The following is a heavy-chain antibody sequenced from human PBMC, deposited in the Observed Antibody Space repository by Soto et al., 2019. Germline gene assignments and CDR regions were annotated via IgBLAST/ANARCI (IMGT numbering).Heavy chain of an antibody. Sequence: SETLSLTCAIYNSSLGAFHWTWIRQPPGKGLEWIGELIHGGSTNYNPSLKSRVTFSLDTSKSQFSLHVMSVTAADTAVYYCERSPLSYDYVRQTWREVGDSVDVWGRGTSVT. J-gene: IGHJ3*01. CDR1: NSSLGAFH. CDR2: LIHGGST. CDR3: ERSPLSYDYVRQTWREVGDSVDV. D-gene: IGHD3-10*02. V-gene: IGHV4-34*12.